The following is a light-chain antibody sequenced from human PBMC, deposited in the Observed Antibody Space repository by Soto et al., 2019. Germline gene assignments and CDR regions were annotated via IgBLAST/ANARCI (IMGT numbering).Light chain of an antibody. V-gene: IGLV2-11*01. J-gene: IGLJ2*01. CDR2: DVN. Sequence: QSALTQPRSVSGSPGQSVTISCTGTSSDVGGYNYVSWYQQHPGKAPKLMIYDVNKRPSGVPDRFSGSKSGNTASLTISGLRAEDEADYYCCSYAGSYTLVFGGGTKLTVL. CDR3: CSYAGSYTLV. CDR1: SSDVGGYNY.